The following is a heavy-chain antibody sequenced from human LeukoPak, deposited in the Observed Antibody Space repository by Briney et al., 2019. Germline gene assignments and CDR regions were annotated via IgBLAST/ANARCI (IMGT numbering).Heavy chain of an antibody. CDR1: GGSVSRGSYY. Sequence: SETLSLTCTVSGGSVSRGSYYWSWIRQPPGKGLEWIGYIYYSGSTNYNPSLKSRVTISVDTSKNQFSLKLSSVTAADTAVYYCARASIAAAGHDAFDIWGQGTMVTVSS. V-gene: IGHV4-61*01. CDR2: IYYSGST. CDR3: ARASIAAAGHDAFDI. D-gene: IGHD6-13*01. J-gene: IGHJ3*02.